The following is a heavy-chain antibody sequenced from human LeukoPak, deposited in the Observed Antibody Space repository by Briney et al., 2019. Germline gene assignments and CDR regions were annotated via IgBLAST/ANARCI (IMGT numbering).Heavy chain of an antibody. J-gene: IGHJ5*02. V-gene: IGHV4-34*01. D-gene: IGHD6-13*01. CDR3: ARGLSAIAAAGRGWVDP. CDR2: INHSGST. Sequence: SETLSLTCAVYGGSFSGYYWSWIRQPPVKALEWIGEINHSGSTNYNPSLKSRVTISVDTSKNQFSLKLSSVTAADTAVYYCARGLSAIAAAGRGWVDPWGQGTLVTVSS. CDR1: GGSFSGYY.